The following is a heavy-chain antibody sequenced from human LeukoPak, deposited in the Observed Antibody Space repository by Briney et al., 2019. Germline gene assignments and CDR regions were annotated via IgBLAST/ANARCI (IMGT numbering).Heavy chain of an antibody. CDR1: GGSFSDYY. CDR2: VNHSGST. V-gene: IGHV4-34*01. Sequence: SETLSLTCAVYGGSFSDYYWSWIRQPPGKGLEWIGEVNHSGSTTYNPSFKSRVTISVDTSKNQFSLKLSSVTAADTAVYYCARGPAAGHIVVVTGFAFDYWGQGTLVTVSS. J-gene: IGHJ4*02. D-gene: IGHD2-21*02. CDR3: ARGPAAGHIVVVTGFAFDY.